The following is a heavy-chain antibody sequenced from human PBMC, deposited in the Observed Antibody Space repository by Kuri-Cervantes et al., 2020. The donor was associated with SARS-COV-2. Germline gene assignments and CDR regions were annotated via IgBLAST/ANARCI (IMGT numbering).Heavy chain of an antibody. CDR3: ARDERYCSGGSCYSEAGNWSDP. J-gene: IGHJ5*02. CDR1: GFTFSSYS. D-gene: IGHD2-15*01. V-gene: IGHV3-21*01. CDR2: ISSSSSYI. Sequence: GESLKISCAASGFTFSSYSMNWVRQAPGKGLEWVSSISSSSSYIYYADSVKGRFTISRDNAKNSLYLQMNSLRAEDTAVYYCARDERYCSGGSCYSEAGNWSDPWGQGTLVTVSS.